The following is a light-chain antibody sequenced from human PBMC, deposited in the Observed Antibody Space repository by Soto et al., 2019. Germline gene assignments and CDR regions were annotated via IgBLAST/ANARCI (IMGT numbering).Light chain of an antibody. CDR2: EVF. CDR3: CSYAGSATYV. CDR1: GGDVGAYNY. Sequence: QSALTQPASVSGSPGQSITISCAGTGGDVGAYNYVSWYQQHPGKAPKLMIYEVFRRPSGISNRFSGSKSGNTASLTISGLQAEDEADYYCCSYAGSATYVFGTGTKLTVL. V-gene: IGLV2-23*02. J-gene: IGLJ1*01.